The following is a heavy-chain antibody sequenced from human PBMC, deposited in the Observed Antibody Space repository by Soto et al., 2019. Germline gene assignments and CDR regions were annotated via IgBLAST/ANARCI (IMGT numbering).Heavy chain of an antibody. CDR3: ARLRIATNNYKWFDP. Sequence: SETLSLTCSVSGAALNSGNYYWSWIRQVPGKGLEWIGHIYVTGAVDYNPSLRDRITISQDTSERQFSLNLRLVTAADTAVYYCARLRIATNNYKWFDPLCQGTLVTVSS. CDR2: IYVTGAV. J-gene: IGHJ5*02. V-gene: IGHV4-31*03. D-gene: IGHD2-21*01. CDR1: GAALNSGNYY.